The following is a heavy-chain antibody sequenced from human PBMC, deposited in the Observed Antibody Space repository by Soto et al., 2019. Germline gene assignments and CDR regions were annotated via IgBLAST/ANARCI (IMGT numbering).Heavy chain of an antibody. CDR1: GGSISSGDYY. CDR2: IYYSGST. V-gene: IGHV4-30-4*01. Sequence: SETLSLTCTVSGGSISSGDYYWRWIRQPPGKGLEWIGSIYYSGSTYYNPSLKSRVTISVDTSKNQFSLKLNSVTAADTAVYYCASRHSSPYFDYWGQGTLVTVSS. D-gene: IGHD6-13*01. CDR3: ASRHSSPYFDY. J-gene: IGHJ4*02.